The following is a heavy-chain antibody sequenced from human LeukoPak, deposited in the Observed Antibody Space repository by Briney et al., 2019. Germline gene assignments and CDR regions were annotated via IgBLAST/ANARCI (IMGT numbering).Heavy chain of an antibody. CDR2: ISGSGGST. CDR3: AKVISYDSLDY. CDR1: GFTFSDHF. J-gene: IGHJ4*02. Sequence: GGSLRLSCAASGFTFSDHFIDWVRQAPGKGLEWVSAISGSGGSTYYADSVKGRFTISRDNSKNTLYLQMNSLRANDTAVYYCAKVISYDSLDYWGQGTLVTVSS. V-gene: IGHV3-23*01. D-gene: IGHD3-22*01.